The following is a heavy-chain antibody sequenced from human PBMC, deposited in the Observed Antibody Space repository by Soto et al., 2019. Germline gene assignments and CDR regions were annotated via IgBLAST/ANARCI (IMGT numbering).Heavy chain of an antibody. D-gene: IGHD1-1*01. V-gene: IGHV4-39*01. J-gene: IGHJ6*02. CDR1: SGTISSRSHY. Sequence: PSETLSLTCTVSSGTISSRSHYWAWIRQPPXKGLEWIGVIDDSGSTHYSESLKSRVTISVDTSKNQFSLKVSSVTATDTAVYYCARQGRNTRIVLIKHYATDFWGQGSAVTVSS. CDR2: IDDSGST. CDR3: ARQGRNTRIVLIKHYATDF.